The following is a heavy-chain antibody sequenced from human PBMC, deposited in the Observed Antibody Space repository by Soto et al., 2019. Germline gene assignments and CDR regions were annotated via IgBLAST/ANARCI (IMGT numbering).Heavy chain of an antibody. CDR1: GDSINSNY. CDR2: ISATGTP. CDR3: TRDLAVRHNNYYCAMDV. V-gene: IGHV4-4*07. D-gene: IGHD4-17*01. J-gene: IGHJ6*02. Sequence: SETLSLTCTVSGDSINSNYWNWIRQSAERGLEWIGRISATGTPNYIPSLKGRITLSLDTSKNQFSLNLKFVTAADTAVYFCTRDLAVRHNNYYCAMDVWGRGTTVTVSS.